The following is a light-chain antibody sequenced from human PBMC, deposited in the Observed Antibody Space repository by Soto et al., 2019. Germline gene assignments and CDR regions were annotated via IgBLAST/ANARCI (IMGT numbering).Light chain of an antibody. Sequence: QSVLTQPASVSGSAGQSITISCTGTINDVGGYNYVSWYQQHPGKAPKVMIYEVTYRPSGVSNRFSGSKSGNTASLTISGLQAEDEADYYCSSFTSRGTYVFGTGTKLTVL. V-gene: IGLV2-14*01. J-gene: IGLJ1*01. CDR3: SSFTSRGTYV. CDR1: INDVGGYNY. CDR2: EVT.